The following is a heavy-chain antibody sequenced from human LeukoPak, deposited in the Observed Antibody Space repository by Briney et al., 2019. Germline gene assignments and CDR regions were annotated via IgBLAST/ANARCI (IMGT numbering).Heavy chain of an antibody. Sequence: SETLSLTCTVSGGSISSSSYYWGWIRQPPGKGLEWIGSIYYSGSTNYNPSLKSRVTISVDTSKNQFSLKLSSVTAADTAVYYCGIAARRGGGYMDVWGKGTTVTVSS. J-gene: IGHJ6*03. CDR3: GIAARRGGGYMDV. CDR2: IYYSGST. D-gene: IGHD6-6*01. V-gene: IGHV4-39*01. CDR1: GGSISSSSYY.